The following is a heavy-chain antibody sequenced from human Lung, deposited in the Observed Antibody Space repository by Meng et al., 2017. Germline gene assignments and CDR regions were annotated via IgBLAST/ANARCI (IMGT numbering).Heavy chain of an antibody. CDR2: IIPIFGTA. CDR3: AISGYSYGYYYYGMDV. Sequence: SVKVSCKASGGTFSSYAISWVRQAPGQGLEWMGGIIPIFGTANYAQKFQGRVTITTDESTSTAYMELSSLRSEDTAVYYCAISGYSYGYYYYGMDVWGQGTTVTFSS. D-gene: IGHD5-18*01. CDR1: GGTFSSYA. V-gene: IGHV1-69*05. J-gene: IGHJ6*01.